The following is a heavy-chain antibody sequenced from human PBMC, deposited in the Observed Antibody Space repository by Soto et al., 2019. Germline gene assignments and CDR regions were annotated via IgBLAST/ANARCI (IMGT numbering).Heavy chain of an antibody. D-gene: IGHD1-26*01. CDR1: GGSFSSGSYY. CDR3: ARELSGSYYYGMAV. Sequence: XATLSLTCTVSGGSFSSGSYYWSWIRQPPGKGLEWIGYIYYSGSTNYNPSLKSRVTISVDTSKNQFSLKLSSVTAADTAVYYRARELSGSYYYGMAVWGQGTTVTVYS. J-gene: IGHJ6*02. CDR2: IYYSGST. V-gene: IGHV4-61*01.